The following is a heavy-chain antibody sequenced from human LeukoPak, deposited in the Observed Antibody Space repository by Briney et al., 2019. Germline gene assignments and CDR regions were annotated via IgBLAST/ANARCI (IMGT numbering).Heavy chain of an antibody. Sequence: GGSLRLSCAASGFTFSYYWMSWVRQAPGKGLEWVANIKEDGSERYYVDSVKGRFTISRDNAKNSLYLQMESLRTEDTAVYYCAGDSSGYYWAYWGQGTRVTVSS. J-gene: IGHJ4*02. CDR2: IKEDGSER. CDR3: AGDSSGYYWAY. CDR1: GFTFSYYW. D-gene: IGHD3-22*01. V-gene: IGHV3-7*01.